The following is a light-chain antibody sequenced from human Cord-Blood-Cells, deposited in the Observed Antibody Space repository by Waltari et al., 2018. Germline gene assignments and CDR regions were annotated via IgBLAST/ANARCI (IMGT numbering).Light chain of an antibody. CDR2: DVS. CDR1: SSDVGGYNY. V-gene: IGLV2-11*01. CDR3: CSYAGSYTFV. J-gene: IGLJ1*01. Sequence: QSALTQPRSVSGSPGQSVTISCTGTSSDVGGYNYVSWYQQHPGKAPKLMIYDVSKLPARVPYRFSGSKKCNTASLTISVLQAEDEADYYCCSYAGSYTFVFGTGTKVTVL.